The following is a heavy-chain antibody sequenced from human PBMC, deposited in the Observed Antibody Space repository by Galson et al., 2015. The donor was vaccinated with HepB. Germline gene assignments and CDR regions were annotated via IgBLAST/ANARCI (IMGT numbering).Heavy chain of an antibody. Sequence: SVKVSCKASGSTFTYNDINWVRQATGQRLEWMGLMNPRSGHTEYAQKFQGRVTMTSNIAISTAYMELTSLRSEDTAVYYCARGHYGAWGQGTLVIVSS. CDR3: ARGHYGA. CDR1: GSTFTYND. J-gene: IGHJ5*02. D-gene: IGHD3-10*01. CDR2: MNPRSGHT. V-gene: IGHV1-8*01.